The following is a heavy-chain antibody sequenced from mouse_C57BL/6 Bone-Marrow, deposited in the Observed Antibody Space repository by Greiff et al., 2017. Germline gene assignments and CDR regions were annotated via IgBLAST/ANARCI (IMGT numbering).Heavy chain of an antibody. D-gene: IGHD1-1*01. CDR2: IYPRDGST. Sequence: QVQLQQSGPELVKPGASVKLSCKASGYTFTSYDINWVKQRPGQGLEWIGWIYPRDGSTKYNETFKGKATLTVDTSSSTAYVELHSLTSEDSAVYFCAGLEFDGSGGDGYFDVWGTGTTVTVSA. CDR1: GYTFTSYD. V-gene: IGHV1-85*01. CDR3: AGLEFDGSGGDGYFDV. J-gene: IGHJ1*03.